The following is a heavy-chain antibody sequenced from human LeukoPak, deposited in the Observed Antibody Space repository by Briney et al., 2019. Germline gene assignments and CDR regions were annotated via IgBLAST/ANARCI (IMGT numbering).Heavy chain of an antibody. CDR3: ARDRRYCSSTSCQTGAFDI. CDR2: IYYSGST. V-gene: IGHV4-59*01. J-gene: IGHJ3*02. CDR1: GGSISSYY. Sequence: PSETLSLTCTVSGGSISSYYWSWIRQPPGKGLEWIGYIYYSGSTNYNPSLKSRVTISVDTSKNQFSLKLSSVTAADTAVYYCARDRRYCSSTSCQTGAFDIWGQGTMVTVSS. D-gene: IGHD2-2*01.